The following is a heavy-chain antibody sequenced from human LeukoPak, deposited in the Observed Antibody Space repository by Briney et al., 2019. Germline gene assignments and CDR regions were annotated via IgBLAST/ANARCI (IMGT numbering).Heavy chain of an antibody. J-gene: IGHJ5*02. Sequence: SQTLSLTCTVSGGSISSGGYYWSWIRQHPGKGLEWIGYIYYSGSTYYNPSLKSRVTISVDTSKNQFSLKLSSVTAADTAVYYCARHGSVRSPLGPWGQGTLVTVSS. CDR3: ARHGSVRSPLGP. D-gene: IGHD3-10*01. V-gene: IGHV4-31*03. CDR2: IYYSGST. CDR1: GGSISSGGYY.